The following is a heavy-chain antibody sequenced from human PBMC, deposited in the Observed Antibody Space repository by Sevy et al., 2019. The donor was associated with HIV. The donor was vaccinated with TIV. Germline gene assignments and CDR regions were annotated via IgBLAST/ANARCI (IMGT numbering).Heavy chain of an antibody. CDR1: GYTLTELS. D-gene: IGHD3-10*01. J-gene: IGHJ4*02. CDR2: FDPEDGET. V-gene: IGHV1-24*01. CDR3: ATGENYYGSGSYYNYFDY. Sequence: ASVKVSCKVSGYTLTELSMHWVRQAPGKGLEWMGGFDPEDGETIYAQKFQGRVTMTEDTSTDTAYMELRSLRSEDTAVYYYATGENYYGSGSYYNYFDYWGQGTLVTVSS.